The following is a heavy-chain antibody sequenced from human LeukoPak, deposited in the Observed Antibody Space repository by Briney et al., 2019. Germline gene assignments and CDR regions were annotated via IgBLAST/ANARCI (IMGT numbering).Heavy chain of an antibody. CDR3: ARGDSYYYGSGSYPFDY. Sequence: SETLSLTCAVSGGSISTRYYYWSWIRQPPGKGLEWIGEINHSGSTNYNPSLKSRVTISVDTSKNQFSLKLSSVTAADTAVYYCARGDSYYYGSGSYPFDYWGQGTLVTVSS. V-gene: IGHV4-34*01. CDR2: INHSGST. CDR1: GGSISTRYYY. J-gene: IGHJ4*02. D-gene: IGHD3-10*01.